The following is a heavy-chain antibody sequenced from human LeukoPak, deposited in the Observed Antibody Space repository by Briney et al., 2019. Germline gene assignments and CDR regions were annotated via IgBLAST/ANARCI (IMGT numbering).Heavy chain of an antibody. J-gene: IGHJ4*02. Sequence: ASVKVSCKASGYTFTSYGISWVRQAPGQGLEWMGWISAYNGNTNYAQKPQGRVTMTTDTSTSTAYMELRSLRSDDTAVYYCARMGADFWSGYYTEGGGFDYWGQGTLVTVSS. CDR3: ARMGADFWSGYYTEGGGFDY. D-gene: IGHD3-3*01. CDR2: ISAYNGNT. CDR1: GYTFTSYG. V-gene: IGHV1-18*01.